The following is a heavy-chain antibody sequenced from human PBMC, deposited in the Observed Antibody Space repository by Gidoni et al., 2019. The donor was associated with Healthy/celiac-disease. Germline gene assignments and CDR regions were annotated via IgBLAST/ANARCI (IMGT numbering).Heavy chain of an antibody. D-gene: IGHD5-12*01. CDR2: IVVGSGNT. J-gene: IGHJ3*02. CDR1: TSSA. CDR3: AAVHRKGLPDAFDI. Sequence: TSSAVQWVRQARGQRLEWIGWIVVGSGNTNYAQKFQERVTITRDMSTSTAYMELSSLRSEDTAVYYCAAVHRKGLPDAFDIWGQGTMVTVSS. V-gene: IGHV1-58*01.